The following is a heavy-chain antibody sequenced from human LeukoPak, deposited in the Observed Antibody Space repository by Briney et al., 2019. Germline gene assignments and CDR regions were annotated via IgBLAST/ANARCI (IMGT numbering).Heavy chain of an antibody. D-gene: IGHD3-22*01. V-gene: IGHV5-51*01. CDR2: IYPGNSDT. CDR3: ARHNMISGVRAVELDY. CDR1: GYTFTNYW. Sequence: GESLKISCKGSGYTFTNYWIAWVRQMPGKGLEWMAMIYPGNSDTRYSPSFQGQVTISADKSISTAYLQWRSLMASDTAMHYCARHNMISGVRAVELDYWGQGTLVTVSS. J-gene: IGHJ4*02.